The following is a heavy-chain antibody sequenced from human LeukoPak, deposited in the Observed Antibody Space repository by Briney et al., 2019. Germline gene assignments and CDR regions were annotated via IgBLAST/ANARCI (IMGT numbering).Heavy chain of an antibody. D-gene: IGHD6-19*01. CDR3: ARVGGGDGSGWSTTDY. CDR2: INQDGGEK. Sequence: GGSLRLSCAASGFTFSSYWMSWVRQAPGKGLEWVANINQDGGEKYAVDSAKGRFTISRDNAKNSLYLQMNSLRVEDTAMYYCARVGGGDGSGWSTTDYWGQGTLVTISS. CDR1: GFTFSSYW. V-gene: IGHV3-7*01. J-gene: IGHJ4*02.